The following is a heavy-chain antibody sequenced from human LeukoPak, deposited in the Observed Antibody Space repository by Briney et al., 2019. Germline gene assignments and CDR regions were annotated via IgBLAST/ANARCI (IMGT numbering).Heavy chain of an antibody. CDR2: INPNSGGT. D-gene: IGHD4-17*01. CDR3: ARIYGDYVLYYFDY. CDR1: GYAFTGYY. Sequence: ASVKVSCKASGYAFTGYYMHWVRQAPGQGLEWMGWINPNSGGTNYAQKFQGRVTMTRDTSISTAYMELSRLRSDDTAVYYCARIYGDYVLYYFDYWGQGTLVTVSS. V-gene: IGHV1-2*02. J-gene: IGHJ4*02.